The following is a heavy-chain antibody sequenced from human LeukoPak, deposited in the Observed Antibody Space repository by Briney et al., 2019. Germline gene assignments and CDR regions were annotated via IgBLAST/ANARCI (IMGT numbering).Heavy chain of an antibody. J-gene: IGHJ1*01. V-gene: IGHV3-30*18. CDR2: ISYDGSNK. CDR1: GFTFSSYG. CDR3: AKISPSYFDWLQGPAEYFQH. D-gene: IGHD3-9*01. Sequence: GGSLRLSCAASGFTFSSYGMHWVRQAPGKGLEWVAVISYDGSNKYYADSVKGRFTISRDNSKNTLYLQMNSLRAEDTAVYYCAKISPSYFDWLQGPAEYFQHWGQGTLVTVSS.